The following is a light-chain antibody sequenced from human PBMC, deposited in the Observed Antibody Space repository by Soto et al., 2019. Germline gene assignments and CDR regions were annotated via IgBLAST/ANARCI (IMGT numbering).Light chain of an antibody. Sequence: DIQMTQSPSSMSASVGDRVTITCRASQSITRNLNWYQQKPGKAPNLLIYGAASLQSGVPSRFSGSGSGTDFTLTIDSLDPDDFATYYCQQGHSAPFTFGPGTKVDLK. CDR3: QQGHSAPFT. CDR2: GAA. J-gene: IGKJ3*01. V-gene: IGKV1-39*01. CDR1: QSITRN.